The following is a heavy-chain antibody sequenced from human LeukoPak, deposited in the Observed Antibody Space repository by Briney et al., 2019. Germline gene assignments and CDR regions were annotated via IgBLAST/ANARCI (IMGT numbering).Heavy chain of an antibody. CDR1: GYTFTGYY. V-gene: IGHV1-2*02. CDR2: INPNSGGT. D-gene: IGHD3-22*01. CDR3: ARGRNSVYYFNVVAPSYFDY. J-gene: IGHJ4*02. Sequence: ASVKVSCKASGYTFTGYYMHWVRQAPGQGLERMGWINPNSGGTNYAQKFQGRVTMTRDTSINTAYMDLSRLRSDDTAVYYCARGRNSVYYFNVVAPSYFDYWGQGTLVTVSS.